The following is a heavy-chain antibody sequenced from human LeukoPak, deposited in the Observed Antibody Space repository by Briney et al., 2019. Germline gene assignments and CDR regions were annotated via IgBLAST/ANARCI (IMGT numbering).Heavy chain of an antibody. CDR1: GGSFSGYY. CDR3: ARGLADIVVVPAAIVYFDY. V-gene: IGHV4-34*01. J-gene: IGHJ4*02. CDR2: INHSGST. Sequence: SETLSLTCAVYGGSFSGYYWSWIRQPPGKGLEWIGEINHSGSTNYNPSLKSRVTISVDTSKNQFSLKLSSVTAAGTAVYYCARGLADIVVVPAAIVYFDYWGQGTLVTVSS. D-gene: IGHD2-2*02.